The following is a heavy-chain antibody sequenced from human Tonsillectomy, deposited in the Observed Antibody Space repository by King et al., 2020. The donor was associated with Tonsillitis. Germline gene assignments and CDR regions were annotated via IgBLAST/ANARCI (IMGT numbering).Heavy chain of an antibody. CDR1: GFAFPPYA. V-gene: IGHV3-23*04. Sequence: VPLVASGGGLVPPGGSLRLTCAASGFAFPPYALTWVRQAPGPGLEWVSGTSGCGRSISSAGSVKGRFTISRDDSKKTLSLQMNGLRAEDTAVYYCAKFRGSGSHGYYHMDVWGKGTTVTVS. CDR2: TSGCGRSI. D-gene: IGHD3-10*01. CDR3: AKFRGSGSHGYYHMDV. J-gene: IGHJ6*03.